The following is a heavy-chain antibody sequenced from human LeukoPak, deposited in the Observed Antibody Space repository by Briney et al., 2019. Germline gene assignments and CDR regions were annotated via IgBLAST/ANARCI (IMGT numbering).Heavy chain of an antibody. V-gene: IGHV3-33*01. Sequence: GRSLRLSCAASGFTFSSYGMHWVRQAPGKGLEWVAVIWYDGSNKYYADSVKGRFTISRDSSKNTLYLQMNSLRAEDTAVYYCARALSGYYLGYFDYWGQGTLVTVSS. CDR1: GFTFSSYG. CDR2: IWYDGSNK. D-gene: IGHD3-22*01. CDR3: ARALSGYYLGYFDY. J-gene: IGHJ4*02.